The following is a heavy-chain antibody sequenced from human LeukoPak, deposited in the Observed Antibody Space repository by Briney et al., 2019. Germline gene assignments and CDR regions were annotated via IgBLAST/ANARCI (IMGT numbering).Heavy chain of an antibody. CDR2: ISYDGSNK. CDR3: ARDSGYVSDDAFDI. Sequence: GGSLRLSCAASGFTFSSYGMHWVRQAPGKGLEWVAVISYDGSNKYYADSVKGRFTISRDNSKNTLYLQMNSLRAEDTAVYYCARDSGYVSDDAFDIWGQGTMVTVSS. V-gene: IGHV3-30*03. CDR1: GFTFSSYG. J-gene: IGHJ3*02. D-gene: IGHD5-12*01.